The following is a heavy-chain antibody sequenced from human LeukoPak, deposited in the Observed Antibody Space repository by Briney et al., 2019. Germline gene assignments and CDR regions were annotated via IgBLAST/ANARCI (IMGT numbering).Heavy chain of an antibody. CDR1: GGSISSYY. CDR2: IYNSGNT. CDR3: ARISWNYFDY. J-gene: IGHJ4*02. V-gene: IGHV4-59*08. Sequence: ETLSLTCTVSGGSISSYYWSWVRQPPGKGLGWIGYIYNSGNTNYNPSLKSRLTMSADRSRNQFSLNLNSVTAADTAVYYCARISWNYFDYWGQGILVTVSS. D-gene: IGHD6-13*01.